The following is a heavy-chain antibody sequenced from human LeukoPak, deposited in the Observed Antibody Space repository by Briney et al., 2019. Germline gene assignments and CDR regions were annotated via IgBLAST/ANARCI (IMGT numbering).Heavy chain of an antibody. J-gene: IGHJ4*02. Sequence: GESLQISCKSSGYSFSNYWIGWVSQTPGKGLEWMGIIYPDDSDTRYSSSFQGQVTISADKSISTAYLQWSSLKASDTGIYYCARLYCSSTTCYGVVDYWGQGTLVTVSS. V-gene: IGHV5-51*01. CDR1: GYSFSNYW. CDR3: ARLYCSSTTCYGVVDY. D-gene: IGHD2-2*01. CDR2: IYPDDSDT.